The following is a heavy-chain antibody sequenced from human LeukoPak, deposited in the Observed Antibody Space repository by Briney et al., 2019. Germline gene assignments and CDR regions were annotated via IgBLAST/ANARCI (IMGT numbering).Heavy chain of an antibody. D-gene: IGHD6-19*01. CDR1: GFTFSSYS. V-gene: IGHV3-48*01. CDR2: ISSSSSTI. J-gene: IGHJ3*02. Sequence: GGSLRLSCAASGFTFSSYSMNWVRQAPGKGLEWVSYISSSSSTIYYADSVKGRFTISRDNAKNSLYLQMNSLRAEDTAVYYCARDRGVAGTNAFDIWGQGTMVTVSS. CDR3: ARDRGVAGTNAFDI.